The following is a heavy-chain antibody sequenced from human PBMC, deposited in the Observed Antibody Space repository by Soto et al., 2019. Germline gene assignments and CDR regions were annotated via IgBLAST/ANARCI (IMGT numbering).Heavy chain of an antibody. CDR2: INPSGGST. V-gene: IGHV1-46*03. Sequence: ASVKVSCKASGYTFTSYYMYWVRQAPGQGLEWMGIINPSGGSTSYAQKFQGRVTMTRDTSTSTVYMELSSLRSEDTAVYYCARDFRWGYYYYGMDVWGQGTAVTVSS. CDR3: ARDFRWGYYYYGMDV. J-gene: IGHJ6*02. CDR1: GYTFTSYY. D-gene: IGHD3-16*01.